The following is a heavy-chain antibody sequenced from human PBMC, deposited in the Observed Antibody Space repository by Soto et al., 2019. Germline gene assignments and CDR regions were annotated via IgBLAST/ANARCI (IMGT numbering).Heavy chain of an antibody. CDR2: IYPGDSDT. V-gene: IGHV5-51*01. Sequence: GESLKISCKGSGYSFTSYWIGWVRHMPGKGLEWMGIIYPGDSDTRYSPSFQGQVTISADKSISTAYLQWSSLKASDTAMYYCARRHSSSSVGKERRHSYYMDVWGKGTTVTVS. CDR3: ARRHSSSSVGKERRHSYYMDV. D-gene: IGHD6-6*01. CDR1: GYSFTSYW. J-gene: IGHJ6*03.